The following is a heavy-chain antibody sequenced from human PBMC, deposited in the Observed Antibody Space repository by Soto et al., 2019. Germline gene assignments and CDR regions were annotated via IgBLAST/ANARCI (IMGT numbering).Heavy chain of an antibody. D-gene: IGHD2-8*01. CDR3: ARNELGYCTNGVCSSFFDY. V-gene: IGHV4-39*01. CDR1: GGSISSSSYY. CDR2: IYYSGST. Sequence: QLQLQESGPGLVKPSETLSLTCTVSGGSISSSSYYWGWIRQPPGKGLEWIGSIYYSGSTYYNPSLKSQVTISVDPSKNQFSLKLSSVTAADTAVYYCARNELGYCTNGVCSSFFDYWGQGTLVTVSS. J-gene: IGHJ4*02.